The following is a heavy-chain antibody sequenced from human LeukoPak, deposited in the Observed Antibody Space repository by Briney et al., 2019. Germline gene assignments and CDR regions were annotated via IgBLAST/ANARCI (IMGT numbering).Heavy chain of an antibody. D-gene: IGHD3-9*01. Sequence: SETLSLTCTVSGGSISNYYWSWIRQPPGKGLEWIGYNYYSGSTNYKSSLKSRVTISVDTSKNQFSLKLSSVTAADTAVYYCARLTGYSSESWFDPWGQGTLVTVSS. CDR1: GGSISNYY. CDR2: NYYSGST. V-gene: IGHV4-59*01. J-gene: IGHJ5*02. CDR3: ARLTGYSSESWFDP.